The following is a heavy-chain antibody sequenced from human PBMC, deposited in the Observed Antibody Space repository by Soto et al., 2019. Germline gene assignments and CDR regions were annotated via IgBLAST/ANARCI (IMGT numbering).Heavy chain of an antibody. D-gene: IGHD1-1*01. V-gene: IGHV4-59*01. Sequence: SETLSLTCSVSGGSIISYYWSWIRQPPGKGLEWIGYIYYSGSTNYNPSLKSRVTISVDTSKNQFSLKLSSVTAADTAVYYCASLQNSIWGQGTMVTVSS. J-gene: IGHJ3*02. CDR2: IYYSGST. CDR1: GGSIISYY. CDR3: ASLQNSI.